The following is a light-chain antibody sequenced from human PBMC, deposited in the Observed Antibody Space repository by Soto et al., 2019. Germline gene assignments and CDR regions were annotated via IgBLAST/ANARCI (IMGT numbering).Light chain of an antibody. CDR2: GNS. CDR1: SSNIGAHYD. Sequence: QSALTQPPSVSGAPGQRVTISCTGSSSNIGAHYDVHWYQQLPGTAPKLLIYGNSNRPSGVPDRFSGSKSGTSASLAITGLQAEDEADYYCQSYDNRLSGSVFATGTKVIVL. V-gene: IGLV1-40*01. CDR3: QSYDNRLSGSV. J-gene: IGLJ1*01.